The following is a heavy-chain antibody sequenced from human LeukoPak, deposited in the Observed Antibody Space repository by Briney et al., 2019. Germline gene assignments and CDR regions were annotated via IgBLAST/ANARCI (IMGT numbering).Heavy chain of an antibody. Sequence: GESLKISCKGSGYSFTSYWIGWVRQMPGKGLEWMAIIHPGDSDARYSPSFQGQVTISADKSISTAYLQWRSLKASDTAMYYCAIDYGDYGAYWGQGTLVTVSS. CDR2: IHPGDSDA. D-gene: IGHD4-17*01. J-gene: IGHJ4*02. CDR3: AIDYGDYGAY. CDR1: GYSFTSYW. V-gene: IGHV5-51*01.